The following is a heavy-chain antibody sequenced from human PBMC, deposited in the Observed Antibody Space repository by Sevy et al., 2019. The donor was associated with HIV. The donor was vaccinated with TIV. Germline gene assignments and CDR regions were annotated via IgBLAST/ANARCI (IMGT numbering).Heavy chain of an antibody. V-gene: IGHV3-30*04. Sequence: GGSLRLSCAASGFTFSSYAMHWVRQAPGKGLEWVAVISYDGSNKYYADSVKGRFTISRDNSKNTLYLQMNSLRAEDTAVYYCAREYRYDFWSGTDAFDIWGQWTMVTVSS. CDR2: ISYDGSNK. CDR1: GFTFSSYA. J-gene: IGHJ3*02. CDR3: AREYRYDFWSGTDAFDI. D-gene: IGHD3-3*01.